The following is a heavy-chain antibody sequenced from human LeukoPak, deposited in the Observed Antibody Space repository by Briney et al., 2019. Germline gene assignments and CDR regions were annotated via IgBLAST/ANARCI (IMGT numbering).Heavy chain of an antibody. CDR3: ASAGYYYDSSGPVGAFDI. V-gene: IGHV4-34*01. D-gene: IGHD3-22*01. Sequence: PSETLSLTCAVYGGSFSGYYWSWIRQPPGKGLEWIGEINHSGSTNYNPSLKSRVTISVDTSKNQFSLKLSSVTAADTAVYYCASAGYYYDSSGPVGAFDIWGQGTMVTVSS. J-gene: IGHJ3*02. CDR1: GGSFSGYY. CDR2: INHSGST.